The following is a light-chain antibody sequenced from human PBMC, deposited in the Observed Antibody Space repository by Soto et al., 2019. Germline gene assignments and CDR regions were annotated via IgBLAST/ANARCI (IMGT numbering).Light chain of an antibody. CDR1: SSDVGGYNY. J-gene: IGLJ1*01. V-gene: IGLV2-14*01. Sequence: QPVLTQPASVSGSPGQWSTISCTGTSSDVGGYNYVSCYQQHPGKAPKLIIDEVRNRPSGVSNRFSGSKSGNTASLTISGLLAAEEADYYCSSYTSSSTPYVFGTGTKVTVL. CDR3: SSYTSSSTPYV. CDR2: EVR.